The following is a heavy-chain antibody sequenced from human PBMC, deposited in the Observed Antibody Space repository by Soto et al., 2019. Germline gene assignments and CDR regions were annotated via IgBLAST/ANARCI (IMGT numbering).Heavy chain of an antibody. CDR2: ISSSSSTI. J-gene: IGHJ3*02. D-gene: IGHD2-15*01. V-gene: IGHV3-48*01. Sequence: ETLSLTCTVSGDSVSGGGYYWTWVRQAPGKGLEWVSYISSSSSTIYYADSVKGRFTISRDNAKNSLYLQMNSLRAEDTAVYYCARDLSRYCSGGSCYRTKPWAAFDIWGQGTMVTVSS. CDR1: GDSVSGGGYY. CDR3: ARDLSRYCSGGSCYRTKPWAAFDI.